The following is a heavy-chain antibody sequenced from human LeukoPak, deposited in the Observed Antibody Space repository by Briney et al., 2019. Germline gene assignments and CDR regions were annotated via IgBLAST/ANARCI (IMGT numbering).Heavy chain of an antibody. D-gene: IGHD4-11*01. CDR1: GLTFSHSA. V-gene: IGHV1-58*02. Sequence: SVNVSCKASGLTFSHSAIQWVRQARGQRLEWIGWIVVGSGTTNFAQKFQERVTITRDMSTSTAYMEVSSLRSEDTAIYYCAADDLTRVYWGQGTLVTVSS. CDR3: AADDLTRVY. CDR2: IVVGSGTT. J-gene: IGHJ4*02.